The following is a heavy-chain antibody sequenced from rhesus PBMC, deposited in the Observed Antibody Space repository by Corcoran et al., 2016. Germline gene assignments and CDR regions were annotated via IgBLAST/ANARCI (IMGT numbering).Heavy chain of an antibody. V-gene: IGHV4-122*02. D-gene: IGHD5-24*01. CDR3: ARVDSGYSIDFDY. CDR2: ITFSGST. J-gene: IGHJ4*01. CDR1: GGSISSGYYY. Sequence: QVQLQESGPGLVKPSETLSLTCAVSGGSISSGYYYWSWIRHPPGKGLDWIVYITFSGSTSYNPSLKSRVTISRETSKNQCSLKRSSVTAADTAVYYCARVDSGYSIDFDYWGQGVLVTVSS.